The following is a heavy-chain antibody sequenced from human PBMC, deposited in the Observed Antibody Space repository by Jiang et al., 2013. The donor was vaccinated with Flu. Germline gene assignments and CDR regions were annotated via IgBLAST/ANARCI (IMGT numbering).Heavy chain of an antibody. CDR1: GGSFSGYY. Sequence: LLKPSETLSLTCAVYGGSFSGYYWSWIRQPPGKGLEWIGEINHSGSTNYNPSLKSRVTISVDTSKNQFSLKLSSVTAADTAVYYCARSRVTTHRYYYYGMDVWGQGTTVTVSS. D-gene: IGHD4-17*01. J-gene: IGHJ6*02. V-gene: IGHV4-34*01. CDR2: INHSGST. CDR3: ARSRVTTHRYYYYGMDV.